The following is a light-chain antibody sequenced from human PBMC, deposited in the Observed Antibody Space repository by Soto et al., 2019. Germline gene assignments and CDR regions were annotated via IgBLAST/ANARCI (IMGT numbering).Light chain of an antibody. V-gene: IGLV2-14*01. CDR3: SSYTSTSTLI. Sequence: LTQPASVSGSPGQSITISCTGTSSDVGGYNYVSWYQQHPGKAPKLMIYEVSNRPSGVSNRFSGSKFGNTASLTISGLQAEDEADYYCSSYTSTSTLIFGIGTKVTVL. CDR1: SSDVGGYNY. CDR2: EVS. J-gene: IGLJ1*01.